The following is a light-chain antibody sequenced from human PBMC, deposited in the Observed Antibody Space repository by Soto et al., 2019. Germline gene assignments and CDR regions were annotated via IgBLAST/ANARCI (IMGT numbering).Light chain of an antibody. J-gene: IGKJ2*01. Sequence: DIQMTQSPSSLSASVGDRVTITCRASQSISSYLNWYHQKPWKAPKLLIYDASSLQSGVTSRFSGSGSGTDFTLTISSLQPEDFATYYCKKSYSTLYTFGQGTKLAIK. CDR1: QSISSY. CDR2: DAS. CDR3: KKSYSTLYT. V-gene: IGKV1-39*01.